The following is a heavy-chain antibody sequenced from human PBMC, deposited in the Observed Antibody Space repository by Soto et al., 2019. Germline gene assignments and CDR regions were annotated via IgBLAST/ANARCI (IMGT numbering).Heavy chain of an antibody. D-gene: IGHD5-12*01. CDR2: INPNNGNT. CDR1: GYTFTSYG. V-gene: IGHV1-18*01. CDR3: ATACRDGYNCLDY. J-gene: IGHJ4*02. Sequence: ASVKVSCKASGYTFTSYGISWVRQAPGQGLEWMGWINPNNGNTNYAQKFQGRVTMTRDTSISTAYMELSRLTSDDTAVYYCATACRDGYNCLDYWGQGTLVTVSS.